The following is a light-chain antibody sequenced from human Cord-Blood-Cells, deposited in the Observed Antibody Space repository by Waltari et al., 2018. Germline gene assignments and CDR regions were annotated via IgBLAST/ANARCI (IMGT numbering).Light chain of an antibody. V-gene: IGKV3-15*01. CDR2: GAS. J-gene: IGKJ2*01. CDR3: QQDNNWTRT. CDR1: QSVSSN. Sequence: EIVITQSPAPLSVSPGERATLSCRASQSVSSNLAWYQQKPGQAPRLLIYGASTRATGIPARFSGSGSGTEFTLTISSLQSEDVSVYYCQQDNNWTRTFGQGTKREIK.